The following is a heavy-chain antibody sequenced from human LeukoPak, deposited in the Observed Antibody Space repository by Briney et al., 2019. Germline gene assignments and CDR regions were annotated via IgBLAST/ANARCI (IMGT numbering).Heavy chain of an antibody. Sequence: GGSLRLSCAASGFTFSSYAMSWVRRAPGKGLEWVSAISGSGGSTYYADSVKGRFTISRDNSKNTLYLQMNSLRAEDTALYYCAKVRSRFFDYWGQGTLVTVSS. V-gene: IGHV3-23*01. CDR2: ISGSGGST. CDR3: AKVRSRFFDY. CDR1: GFTFSSYA. D-gene: IGHD3-3*01. J-gene: IGHJ4*02.